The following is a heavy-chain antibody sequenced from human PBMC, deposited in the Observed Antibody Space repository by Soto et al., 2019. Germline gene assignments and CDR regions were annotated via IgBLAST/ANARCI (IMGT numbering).Heavy chain of an antibody. CDR3: ARGQRSDYYYYYYMDV. J-gene: IGHJ6*03. CDR1: GGSISSYY. D-gene: IGHD1-1*01. V-gene: IGHV4-59*01. CDR2: IYYSGST. Sequence: QVQLQESGPGLVKPSETLSLTCTVSGGSISSYYWSWIRQPPGKGLEWIGYIYYSGSTNYNPSLKSRVTISVDTSKNQFSLKLSPVTAADTAVYYCARGQRSDYYYYYYMDVWGKGTTVTVSS.